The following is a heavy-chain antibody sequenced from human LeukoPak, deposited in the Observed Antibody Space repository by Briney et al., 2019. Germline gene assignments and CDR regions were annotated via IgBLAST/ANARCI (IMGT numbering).Heavy chain of an antibody. D-gene: IGHD3-10*01. J-gene: IGHJ4*02. CDR2: IYYSGRT. CDR3: ARVREGSGSYYLFDY. Sequence: PSETLSLTCTVSGGSISSGTYYWGWIRQHPGKGLEWIGYIYYSGRTYYNPSLKSRVTISVDTSKNQFSLKLSSVTAADSALYYCARVREGSGSYYLFDYWGQGTLVTVSS. CDR1: GGSISSGTYY. V-gene: IGHV4-31*03.